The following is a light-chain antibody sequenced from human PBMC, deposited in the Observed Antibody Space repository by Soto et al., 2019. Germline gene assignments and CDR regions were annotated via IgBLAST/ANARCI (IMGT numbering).Light chain of an antibody. Sequence: DIQMTQSPSTLSASVGDRVTITCRASQSISTWLAWYQQKPGKAPKLLIYDASSLESGVPSRFGGGGSGTEFTLTISSLQPDDFATYYCQQYGSSPITFGQGTRLEIK. CDR3: QQYGSSPIT. V-gene: IGKV1-5*01. J-gene: IGKJ5*01. CDR1: QSISTW. CDR2: DAS.